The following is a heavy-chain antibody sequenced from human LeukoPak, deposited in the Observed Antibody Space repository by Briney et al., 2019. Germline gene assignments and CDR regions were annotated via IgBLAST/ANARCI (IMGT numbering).Heavy chain of an antibody. CDR1: GYTFTSYA. Sequence: ASVKVSCKASGYTFTSYAMHWVRQAPGQRLEWMGWINAGNGNTKYSQKFQGRVTITRDTSASTAYMELSSLRSEDTAVHYCARSRVGATFDYWGQGTLVTVSS. CDR3: ARSRVGATFDY. J-gene: IGHJ4*02. D-gene: IGHD1-26*01. CDR2: INAGNGNT. V-gene: IGHV1-3*01.